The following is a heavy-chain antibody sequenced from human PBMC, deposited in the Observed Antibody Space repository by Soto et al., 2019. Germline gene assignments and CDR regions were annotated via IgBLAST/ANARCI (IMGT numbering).Heavy chain of an antibody. D-gene: IGHD1-1*01. CDR2: ISSSNTI. CDR3: ARKVWNQYFDY. CDR1: GFSFSDYY. Sequence: PGGSLRLSCAASGFSFSDYYMSWIRLAPGKGLEWVSSISSSNTISYADSVKGRFTISRDNAKNSLYLQINSLRAEDTAVYYCARKVWNQYFDYWGQGTLVTVSS. V-gene: IGHV3-11*01. J-gene: IGHJ4*02.